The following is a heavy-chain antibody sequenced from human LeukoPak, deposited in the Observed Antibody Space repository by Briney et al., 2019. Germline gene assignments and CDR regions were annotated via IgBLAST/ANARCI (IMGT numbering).Heavy chain of an antibody. J-gene: IGHJ4*02. V-gene: IGHV4-31*11. CDR2: IYYSGST. Sequence: PSETLSLTCAVSGGSISSSNWWSWVRQHPGKGLEWIGYIYYSGSTYYNPSLKSRVTISVDTSKNQLSLKLSSVTAADTAVYYCAARRGQHLHAKGQIDYWGQGTLVTVSS. CDR1: GGSISSSNW. D-gene: IGHD2-15*01. CDR3: AARRGQHLHAKGQIDY.